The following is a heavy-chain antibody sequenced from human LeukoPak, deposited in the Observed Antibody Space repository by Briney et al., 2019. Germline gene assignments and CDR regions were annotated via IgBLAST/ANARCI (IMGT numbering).Heavy chain of an antibody. CDR1: GFTFSNAW. J-gene: IGHJ4*02. CDR2: IKSKTDGGTT. Sequence: PGGSLRLTCAASGFTFSNAWMSWVRQAPGKGLEWVGRIKSKTDGGTTDYAAPVKGRFTISRDDSKNTLYLQMNSLKTEDTAVYYCTTDYPHDYPVDYWGQGTLVTVSS. D-gene: IGHD4-11*01. CDR3: TTDYPHDYPVDY. V-gene: IGHV3-15*01.